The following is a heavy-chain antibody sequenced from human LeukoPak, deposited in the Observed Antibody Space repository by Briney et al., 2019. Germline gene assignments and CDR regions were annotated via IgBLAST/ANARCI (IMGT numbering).Heavy chain of an antibody. D-gene: IGHD2-15*01. CDR1: GYTFSSTA. CDR3: ARTRLLSYYMDV. J-gene: IGHJ6*04. V-gene: IGHV3-23*01. Sequence: GGSLRLSCAASGYTFSSTAMSWVRQAPGKGLEWVSSNADSVKGRFTISRDNSKNTLYLQMSSLRAEDTAVYYCARTRLLSYYMDVWGKATTVTVST.